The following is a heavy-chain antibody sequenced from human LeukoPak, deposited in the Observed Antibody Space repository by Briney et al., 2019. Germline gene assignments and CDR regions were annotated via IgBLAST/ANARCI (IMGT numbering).Heavy chain of an antibody. CDR2: INHSGST. J-gene: IGHJ5*02. Sequence: PETLSLTCAVYGGSFSGYYWSWIRQPPGKGLEWIGEINHSGSTNYNPSLKSRVTISVDTSKNQFSLKLSSVTAADTAVYYCARGRYSSSWYWGYWFDPWGQGTLVTVSS. V-gene: IGHV4-34*01. CDR3: ARGRYSSSWYWGYWFDP. D-gene: IGHD6-13*01. CDR1: GGSFSGYY.